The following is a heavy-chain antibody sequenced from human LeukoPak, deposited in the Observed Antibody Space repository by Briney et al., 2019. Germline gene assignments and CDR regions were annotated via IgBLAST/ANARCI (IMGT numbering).Heavy chain of an antibody. D-gene: IGHD3-10*02. J-gene: IGHJ4*02. CDR1: GFSFSAYW. CDR2: INPTGGGT. Sequence: PGGSLRLSCAASGFSFSAYWMTWVRQAPGTGLEWVANINPTGGGTYYVDPVKGRFTISRDNAKNLVSLQMNSLGAEDTAVYYCAMFGYVAALDLWGQGTLVTVSS. CDR3: AMFGYVAALDL. V-gene: IGHV3-7*01.